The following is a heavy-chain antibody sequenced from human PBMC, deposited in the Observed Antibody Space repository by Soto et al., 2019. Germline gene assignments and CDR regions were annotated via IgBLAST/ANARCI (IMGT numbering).Heavy chain of an antibody. CDR2: IWYDGSNK. D-gene: IGHD1-1*01. J-gene: IGHJ3*02. CDR3: ARWGQLEPPWNDAFDI. V-gene: IGHV3-33*01. Sequence: GGSLRLSCAASGFTFSSYGMHWVRQAPGKGLEWVAVIWYDGSNKYYADSVKGRFTISRDNSKNTLYLQMNSLRAEDTAVYYCARWGQLEPPWNDAFDIWGQGTMVTVSS. CDR1: GFTFSSYG.